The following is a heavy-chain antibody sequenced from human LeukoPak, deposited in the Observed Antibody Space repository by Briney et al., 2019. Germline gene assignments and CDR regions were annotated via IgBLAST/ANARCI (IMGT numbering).Heavy chain of an antibody. D-gene: IGHD5-18*01. CDR2: ISPSGGST. V-gene: IGHV1-46*01. CDR1: GYTFTSYY. J-gene: IGHJ4*02. CDR3: ARDGGDTPFDY. Sequence: ASVKVSCKASGYTFTSYYMHWVRQAPGQGLEWMGIISPSGGSTSYAQKFQGRVTMTRDTSTSTVYMELSSLRSEDTAVYYCARDGGDTPFDYWGQGTLVTVSS.